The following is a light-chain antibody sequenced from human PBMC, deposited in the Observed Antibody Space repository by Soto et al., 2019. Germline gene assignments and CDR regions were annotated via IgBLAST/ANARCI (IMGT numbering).Light chain of an antibody. J-gene: IGLJ1*01. Sequence: SYELTQPPSVSVAPGQTARISWGGDNIGSKSVHWSQQKPGQAPVLVVYDDNDRHSGIPERLSGSNSGNTATLTISRVEAGDEADYYCQVWDSSSDHYVFGSGTKVTVL. V-gene: IGLV3-21*02. CDR3: QVWDSSSDHYV. CDR2: DDN. CDR1: NIGSKS.